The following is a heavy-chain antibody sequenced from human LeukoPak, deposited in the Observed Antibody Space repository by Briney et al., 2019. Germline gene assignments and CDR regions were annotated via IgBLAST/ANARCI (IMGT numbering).Heavy chain of an antibody. CDR3: ARDLGNYFIGP. Sequence: SETLSLTCAVAGASVSGSGYYWGWIRQPPGKGLEWIGSIYSSGGTYYNPSLKSRVTISVDTSKNQVSLNLSSVTAADTAVYYCARDLGNYFIGPWGQGTLVTVSS. V-gene: IGHV4-39*07. CDR1: GASVSGSGYY. J-gene: IGHJ5*02. D-gene: IGHD1-26*01. CDR2: IYSSGGT.